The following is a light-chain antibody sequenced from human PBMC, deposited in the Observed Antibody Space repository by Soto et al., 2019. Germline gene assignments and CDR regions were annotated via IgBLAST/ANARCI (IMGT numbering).Light chain of an antibody. V-gene: IGKV3-20*01. J-gene: IGKJ3*01. CDR3: HQYGSSPST. CDR1: QSVYRNF. CDR2: GAS. Sequence: EIVLTQSPDTLSLSPGERATLSCRASQSVYRNFLAWYQQKPGQAPRLLIYGASSRATGIPDRFSGSGSGTDFTLIISRLEREDFAVYYCHQYGSSPSTFGPGTKVNIK.